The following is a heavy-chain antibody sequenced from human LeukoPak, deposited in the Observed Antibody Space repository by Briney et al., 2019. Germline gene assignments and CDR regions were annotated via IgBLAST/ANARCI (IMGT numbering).Heavy chain of an antibody. Sequence: GGSLRLSCAASGFTFSSYGMHWARQAPGKGLEWVAVISYDGSNKYYADSVKGRFTISRDNSKNTLYLQMNSLRAEDTAVYYCAKVSGYSYGLGGDYWGQGTLVTVSS. CDR1: GFTFSSYG. V-gene: IGHV3-30*18. CDR3: AKVSGYSYGLGGDY. D-gene: IGHD5-18*01. J-gene: IGHJ4*02. CDR2: ISYDGSNK.